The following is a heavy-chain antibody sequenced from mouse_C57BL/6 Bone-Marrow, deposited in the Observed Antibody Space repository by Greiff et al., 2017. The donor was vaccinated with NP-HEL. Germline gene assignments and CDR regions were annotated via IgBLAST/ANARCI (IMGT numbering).Heavy chain of an antibody. D-gene: IGHD1-1*01. J-gene: IGHJ2*01. Sequence: VQRVESGPELVKPGASVKISCKASGYAFSSSWMNWVKQRPGKGLEWIGRIYPGDGDTNYNGKFKGKATLTADKSSSTAYMQLSSLTSEDSAVYFCARLGYYGNYFDYWGQGTTLTVSS. V-gene: IGHV1-82*01. CDR2: IYPGDGDT. CDR1: GYAFSSSW. CDR3: ARLGYYGNYFDY.